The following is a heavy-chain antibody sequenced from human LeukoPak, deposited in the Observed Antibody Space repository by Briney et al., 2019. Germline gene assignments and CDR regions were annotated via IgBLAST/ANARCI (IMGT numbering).Heavy chain of an antibody. CDR3: ARDLSRSYSVDY. J-gene: IGHJ4*02. V-gene: IGHV3-30*04. Sequence: GRSLRLSCAASGFTFSSHAMHWVRQAPGKGLEWVAFISWDGNKKYCADSVEGRFTISRDSPKNTLFLQMNSLRAEDTAVYYCARDLSRSYSVDYWGQGTLVTVSS. CDR2: ISWDGNKK. D-gene: IGHD1-26*01. CDR1: GFTFSSHA.